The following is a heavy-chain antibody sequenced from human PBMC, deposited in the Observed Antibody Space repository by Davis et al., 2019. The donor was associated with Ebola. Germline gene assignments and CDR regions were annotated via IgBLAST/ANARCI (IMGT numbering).Heavy chain of an antibody. J-gene: IGHJ6*02. CDR2: ISYDGSQK. D-gene: IGHD4-17*01. Sequence: PGGSLRLSCAASGFTFSTYGMHWVRQAPGKGLEWVAVISYDGSQKYYTCSVKGRFTISRDNSKNTLFLQMNSLRAEDTAVYYCAKINYGDYYYYGMDVWGQGTTVTVSS. CDR3: AKINYGDYYYYGMDV. CDR1: GFTFSTYG. V-gene: IGHV3-30*18.